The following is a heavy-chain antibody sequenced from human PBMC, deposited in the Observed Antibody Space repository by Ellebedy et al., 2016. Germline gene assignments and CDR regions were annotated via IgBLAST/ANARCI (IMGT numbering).Heavy chain of an antibody. CDR3: ARGTSHSIAATTGGLGY. D-gene: IGHD1-1*01. CDR2: INSDGSRL. CDR1: GFTFSLYS. Sequence: GESLKISCAASGFTFSLYSMAWVRHPPGGGLEWVSSINSDGSRLSYADSVKGRFTAARDNSKNSLFLQMNSLRAEDTAIYYCARGTSHSIAATTGGLGYWGLGTLVTVSS. J-gene: IGHJ4*02. V-gene: IGHV3-21*01.